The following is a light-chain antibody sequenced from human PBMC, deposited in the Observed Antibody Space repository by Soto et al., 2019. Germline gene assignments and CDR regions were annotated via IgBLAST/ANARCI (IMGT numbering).Light chain of an antibody. V-gene: IGLV1-44*01. J-gene: IGLJ2*01. Sequence: QSVLTQSPSASGTPGQTGTISCFGSSSNVGKNTVNWDQQVSGAASNLLIFNSNQRPSGVPDRFSGSKSDTSASLAISGLQSEDEAHYYCAAWDDSLKAVLVGGGTKLAVL. CDR3: AAWDDSLKAVL. CDR2: NSN. CDR1: SSNVGKNT.